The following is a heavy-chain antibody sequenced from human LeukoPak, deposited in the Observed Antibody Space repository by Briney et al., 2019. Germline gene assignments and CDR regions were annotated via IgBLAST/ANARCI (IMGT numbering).Heavy chain of an antibody. Sequence: SETLSLTCTVSGGSISSGDYYWSWIRQPPGKGLEWIGYIYYSGSTYYNPSLKSRVTISVDTSKNQFSLKLSSVTAADTAVYYCTRPTSHSGSYGDYWGQGTLVTVSS. D-gene: IGHD1-26*01. CDR1: GGSISSGDYY. V-gene: IGHV4-30-4*01. J-gene: IGHJ4*02. CDR2: IYYSGST. CDR3: TRPTSHSGSYGDY.